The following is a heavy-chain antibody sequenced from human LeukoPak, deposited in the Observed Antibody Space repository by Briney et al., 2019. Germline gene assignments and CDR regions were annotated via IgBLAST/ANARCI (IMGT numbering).Heavy chain of an antibody. V-gene: IGHV4-34*01. Sequence: SETPSLTCAVYGGSFSGYYWSWIRQPPGKGLEWIGEINHSGSTNYNPSLKSRVTISVDTSKNQFSLKLSSVTAADTAVYYCARAPSYITMVRGREFDYWGQGTLVTVSS. CDR1: GGSFSGYY. CDR3: ARAPSYITMVRGREFDY. D-gene: IGHD3-10*01. J-gene: IGHJ4*02. CDR2: INHSGST.